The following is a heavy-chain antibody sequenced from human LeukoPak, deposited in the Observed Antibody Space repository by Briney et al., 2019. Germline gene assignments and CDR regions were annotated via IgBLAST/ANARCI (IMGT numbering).Heavy chain of an antibody. CDR3: ATDYYDSSGYYTGTY. CDR1: GFTFSGYW. D-gene: IGHD3-22*01. Sequence: PGGSLRLSCAASGFTFSGYWMDWVRQAPGKGLEWVANIKKEGSEKYYVDSEKGRFTISRDNAKNSLYLQMNSLRADDTAVYYCATDYYDSSGYYTGTYWGQGTLVTVSS. CDR2: IKKEGSEK. J-gene: IGHJ4*02. V-gene: IGHV3-7*03.